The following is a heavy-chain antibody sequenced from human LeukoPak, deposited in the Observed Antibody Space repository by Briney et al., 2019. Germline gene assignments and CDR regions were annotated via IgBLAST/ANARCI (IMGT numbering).Heavy chain of an antibody. CDR3: ARLRGLLWFGGYFDY. CDR1: GGSISSYY. D-gene: IGHD3-10*01. Sequence: SETLSLTCTVSGGSISSYYWSWIRQPPGKGLEWIRYIYYSGSTNYNPSLKSRVTISVDTSKNQFSLKLSSVTAADTAVYSCARLRGLLWFGGYFDYWGQGTLVTVSS. CDR2: IYYSGST. J-gene: IGHJ4*02. V-gene: IGHV4-59*01.